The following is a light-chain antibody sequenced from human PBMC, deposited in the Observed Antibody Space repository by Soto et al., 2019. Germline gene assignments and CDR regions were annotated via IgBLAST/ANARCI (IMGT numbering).Light chain of an antibody. J-gene: IGKJ5*01. CDR3: QQSFSSPPIT. Sequence: EIVMTQSPATLSVSPGERATLSCRASQSVNIYLAWYQQKPGQAPRLLIFGASYRATGIPARFSGSGSGTEFNLTITNLQPEDFAMYYCQQSFSSPPITFGQGTRLDIK. CDR1: QSVNIY. V-gene: IGKV3D-15*01. CDR2: GAS.